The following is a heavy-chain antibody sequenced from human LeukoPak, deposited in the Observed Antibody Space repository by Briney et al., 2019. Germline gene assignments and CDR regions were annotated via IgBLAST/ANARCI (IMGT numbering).Heavy chain of an antibody. CDR2: IIPIFGTA. CDR3: ARGVVPAAIPWPFDI. D-gene: IGHD2-2*02. J-gene: IGHJ3*02. CDR1: GGTFSSYA. Sequence: SVKVSCKASGGTFSSYAISWVRQAPGQGLEWMGGIIPIFGTANYAQKFQGRVTITTDESTSTAYMELSSLRSEDTAVYYCARGVVPAAIPWPFDIWGQGTMVTVSS. V-gene: IGHV1-69*05.